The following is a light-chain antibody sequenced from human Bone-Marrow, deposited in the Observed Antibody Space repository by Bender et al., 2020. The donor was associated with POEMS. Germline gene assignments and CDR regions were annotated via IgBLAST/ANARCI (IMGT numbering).Light chain of an antibody. J-gene: IGLJ1*01. CDR1: SSDVGGYNH. V-gene: IGLV2-11*01. CDR2: DVS. Sequence: QSALTQPRSVSGSPGQSVTISCTGTSSDVGGYNHVSWYQQHPGKAPKLMIYDVSTRPSGVPDRFSGSKSVNTASLTISGLQADDEADYYCCSYAGSYSFVFGTGTKVTVL. CDR3: CSYAGSYSFV.